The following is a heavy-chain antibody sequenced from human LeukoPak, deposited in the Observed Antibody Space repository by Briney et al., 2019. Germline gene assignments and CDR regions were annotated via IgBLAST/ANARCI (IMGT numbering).Heavy chain of an antibody. J-gene: IGHJ6*02. CDR2: ISGSGGST. D-gene: IGHD6-13*01. CDR1: GFTFSSYA. V-gene: IGHV3-23*01. Sequence: GGSLRLSCAASGFTFSSYAMSWVRQAPGKGLEWVSAISGSGGSTYYADSVKGRFTISRDNSKNTLYLQMNSLRAEDTAVYYCAKGGSAAAGIVDYYGMDVWGQGTTVTVSS. CDR3: AKGGSAAAGIVDYYGMDV.